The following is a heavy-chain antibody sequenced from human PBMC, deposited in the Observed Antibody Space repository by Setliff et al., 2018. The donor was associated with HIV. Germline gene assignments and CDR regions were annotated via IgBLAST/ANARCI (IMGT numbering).Heavy chain of an antibody. Sequence: ASVKVSCKASGYTFTNYDINWVRQAPGHGLEWVGWMSPKSGYTDYAQKFQGRVTMTRNTSINTVYMELSSLRSEDTAVYYCARATVVVVITTTTYNWFDPWGQGTLVTVSS. CDR2: MSPKSGYT. CDR1: GYTFTNYD. D-gene: IGHD3-22*01. CDR3: ARATVVVVITTTTYNWFDP. J-gene: IGHJ5*02. V-gene: IGHV1-8*01.